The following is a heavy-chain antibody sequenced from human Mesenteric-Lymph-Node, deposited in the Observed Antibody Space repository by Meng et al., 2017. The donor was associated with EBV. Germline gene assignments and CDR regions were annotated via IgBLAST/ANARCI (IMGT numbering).Heavy chain of an antibody. CDR2: VFHSGTT. V-gene: IGHV4-4*02. CDR1: GGSITTYNW. CDR3: AKANSSGRSSWFDP. D-gene: IGHD3-10*01. J-gene: IGHJ5*02. Sequence: QGQLGESGPGLVKPSGTLSLTCAVSGGSITTYNWWSWVRQPPGKGLEWIGEVFHSGTTNSNASLRSRLTISVDKSKNQFSLKLTSVTAADTAVYYCAKANSSGRSSWFDPWGQGTLVTVSS.